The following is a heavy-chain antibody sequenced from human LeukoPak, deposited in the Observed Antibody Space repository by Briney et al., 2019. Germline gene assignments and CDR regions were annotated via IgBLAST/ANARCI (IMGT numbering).Heavy chain of an antibody. CDR1: GGSISSYS. Sequence: SETLSLTCTVSGGSISSYSWSWIRQPAGKGLEWIGRIYSSGNTYYNASLRSRVTMSVDTSKNQFSLKLSSVTAADTAVYYCARVSNWNYDFDYWGQGTLVTVSS. CDR3: ARVSNWNYDFDY. CDR2: IYSSGNT. V-gene: IGHV4-4*07. D-gene: IGHD1-7*01. J-gene: IGHJ4*02.